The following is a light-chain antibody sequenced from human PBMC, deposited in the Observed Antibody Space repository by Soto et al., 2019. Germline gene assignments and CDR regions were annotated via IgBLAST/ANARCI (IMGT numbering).Light chain of an antibody. Sequence: DIVMTQSPDSLAVSLGERATINCKSSQSVFYSSNDKNYLAWYQQKPGQPPKLLIYWASTRESGVPDRFSGSRSGTDFTLTISSLKAEDVAVYYCQQYYNTPLTFGGGTEVEIK. CDR2: WAS. V-gene: IGKV4-1*01. CDR1: QSVFYSSNDKNY. J-gene: IGKJ4*01. CDR3: QQYYNTPLT.